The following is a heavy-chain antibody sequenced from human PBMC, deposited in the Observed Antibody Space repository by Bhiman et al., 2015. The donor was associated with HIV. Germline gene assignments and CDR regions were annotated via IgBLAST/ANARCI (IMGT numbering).Heavy chain of an antibody. CDR1: GFTFRTYS. CDR3: AREFTGYSSSNFDY. V-gene: IGHV3-21*01. CDR2: ISSSSSYI. Sequence: EVQLVESGGGLVKPGGSLRFSCAASGFTFRTYSMNWVRQAPGKGLEWVSSISSSSSYIYYADSVKGRFTISRDNAKNSLYLQVNSLRAEDTAVYYCAREFTGYSSSNFDYWGQGTLVTVSS. D-gene: IGHD6-13*01. J-gene: IGHJ4*02.